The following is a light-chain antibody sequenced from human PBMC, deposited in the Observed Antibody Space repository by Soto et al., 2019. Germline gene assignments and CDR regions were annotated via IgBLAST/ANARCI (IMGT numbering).Light chain of an antibody. V-gene: IGKV3-20*01. CDR3: QQYGYSPWT. Sequence: EIVLTQSPATLSLSPGERATLSCRASQSVSSYLAWYQQKPGQAPRLLVYGASSRATGIPDRFSGSGSGTDFTLTISRLEPEDFAVYYCQQYGYSPWTFGRGTKVEIK. CDR2: GAS. CDR1: QSVSSY. J-gene: IGKJ1*01.